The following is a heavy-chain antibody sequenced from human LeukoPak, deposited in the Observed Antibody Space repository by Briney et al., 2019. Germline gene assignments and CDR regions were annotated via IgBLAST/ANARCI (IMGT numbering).Heavy chain of an antibody. J-gene: IGHJ6*03. CDR2: ISGSGNRR. D-gene: IGHD2-8*01. V-gene: IGHV3-23*01. CDR3: AKDRGHCTNGVCHNYYYMDV. Sequence: GGSLRLSCAASGFAFSSYAMRWVRQAPGKGLEWVSSISGSGNRRDSADSVKGRFTISRDNSKKTLYLEMYSLRAEDTAVYYCAKDRGHCTNGVCHNYYYMDVWGKGTTVTVSS. CDR1: GFAFSSYA.